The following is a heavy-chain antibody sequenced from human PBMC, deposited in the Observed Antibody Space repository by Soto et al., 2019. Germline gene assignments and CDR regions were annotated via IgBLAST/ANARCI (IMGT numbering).Heavy chain of an antibody. CDR2: INHSGST. CDR1: GGSIRSYNYY. Sequence: PSETLSLTCTVSGGSIRSYNYYWIWIRQPPWKGLDWIVEINHSGSTNYNPSLKSRVTISVDTSKNQFSLKLSSVTAADTAVYYCARSGPYSSGWYQFYYYYGMDVWGQGTTVTVSS. CDR3: ARSGPYSSGWYQFYYYYGMDV. D-gene: IGHD6-19*01. V-gene: IGHV4-39*07. J-gene: IGHJ6*02.